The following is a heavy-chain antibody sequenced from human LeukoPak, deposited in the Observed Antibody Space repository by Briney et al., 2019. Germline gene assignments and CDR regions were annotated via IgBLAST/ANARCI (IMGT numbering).Heavy chain of an antibody. CDR2: IHPDGSTT. V-gene: IGHV3-74*01. CDR3: ARGTDGGWATTFDY. CDR1: GFTFSTYW. Sequence: PGGSLRLSCAASGFTFSTYWMHWVRQVPGKGLVWVSRIHPDGSTTNYADSVKGRLTISRDNAKNTPYLQMNSLRVDDTAVYFCARGTDGGWATTFDYWGQGILVTVSS. J-gene: IGHJ4*02. D-gene: IGHD5-24*01.